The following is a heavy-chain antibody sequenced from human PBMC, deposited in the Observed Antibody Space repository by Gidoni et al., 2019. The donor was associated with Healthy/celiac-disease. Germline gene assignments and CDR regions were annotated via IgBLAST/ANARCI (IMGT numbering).Heavy chain of an antibody. CDR2: IFSNDEK. Sequence: QVTLKESGPVLVKPTETLTLTCTVSGFSLSNARMGVSWIRQPPGKALEWLAHIFSNDEKSYSTSLKSRLTISKDTSKSQVVLTMTNMDPVDTATYYCARLYYDFWSGYWRTNAQYYYYYYYMDVWGKGTTVTVSS. J-gene: IGHJ6*03. D-gene: IGHD3-3*01. V-gene: IGHV2-26*01. CDR3: ARLYYDFWSGYWRTNAQYYYYYYYMDV. CDR1: GFSLSNARMG.